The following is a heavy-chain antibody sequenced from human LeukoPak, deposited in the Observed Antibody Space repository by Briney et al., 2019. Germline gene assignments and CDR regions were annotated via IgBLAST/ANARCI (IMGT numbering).Heavy chain of an antibody. V-gene: IGHV4-39*06. Sequence: PSQTLSLTCSVSGGSISSSNYYWSWIRQPPGKGLEWIGEINHSGSTNYNPSLKSRVTISVDTSKNQFTLKLSSVTAADTAVYYCARGARRFRYFDYWGQGTLVTVSS. CDR1: GGSISSSNYY. CDR2: INHSGST. J-gene: IGHJ4*02. CDR3: ARGARRFRYFDY. D-gene: IGHD6-6*01.